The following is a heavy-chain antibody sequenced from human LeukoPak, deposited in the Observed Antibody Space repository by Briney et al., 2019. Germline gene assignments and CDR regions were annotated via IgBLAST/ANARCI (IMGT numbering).Heavy chain of an antibody. CDR2: IIPILGIE. J-gene: IGHJ1*01. Sequence: GASVKVSCKASGGTFSSYAISWVRQAPGQGLEWMGRIIPILGIENYAQKFQGRVTITADKSTSTAYMELSSLRSEDTAVYYCTMGWELLRTPFQHWGQGTLVTVSS. D-gene: IGHD1-26*01. CDR3: TMGWELLRTPFQH. CDR1: GGTFSSYA. V-gene: IGHV1-69*04.